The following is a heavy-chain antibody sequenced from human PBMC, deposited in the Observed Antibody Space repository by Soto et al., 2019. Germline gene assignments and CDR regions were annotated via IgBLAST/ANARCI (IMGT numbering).Heavy chain of an antibody. CDR1: GGSISSYY. D-gene: IGHD2-21*02. Sequence: PETLSLTCTVSGGSISSYYWSWIRQPPGKGLEWIGYIYYSGSTNYNPSLKSRVTISVDTSKNQFSLKLSSVTAADTAVYYCARLECGGDCYESYYYYGMDVWGQGTTVTV. J-gene: IGHJ6*02. CDR3: ARLECGGDCYESYYYYGMDV. CDR2: IYYSGST. V-gene: IGHV4-59*01.